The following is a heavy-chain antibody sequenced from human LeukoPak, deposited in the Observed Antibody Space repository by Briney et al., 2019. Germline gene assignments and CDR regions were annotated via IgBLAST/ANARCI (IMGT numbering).Heavy chain of an antibody. Sequence: SETLSLTCAVYGGSFSGYYWSWIRQPPGKGLEWIGEINHSGSTNYNPSLKSRVTISVDTSKKQFSLKLSSVTAADTAVYYCAARYYDFWSGYYTGDYWGQGTLVTVSS. J-gene: IGHJ4*02. V-gene: IGHV4-34*01. CDR3: AARYYDFWSGYYTGDY. D-gene: IGHD3-3*01. CDR2: INHSGST. CDR1: GGSFSGYY.